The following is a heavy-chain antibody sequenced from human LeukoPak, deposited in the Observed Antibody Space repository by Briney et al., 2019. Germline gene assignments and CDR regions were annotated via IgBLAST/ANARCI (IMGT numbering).Heavy chain of an antibody. Sequence: SETLSLTCTVSGGSISSYYWSWIRQPPGKGLGWIGYIYTSGSTNYNPSLKSRVTISVDTSKNQFSLKLSSVTAADTAVYYCARGVVPAAIWGLQYNWFDPWGQGTLVTVSS. CDR2: IYTSGST. V-gene: IGHV4-4*09. CDR3: ARGVVPAAIWGLQYNWFDP. D-gene: IGHD2-2*02. CDR1: GGSISSYY. J-gene: IGHJ5*02.